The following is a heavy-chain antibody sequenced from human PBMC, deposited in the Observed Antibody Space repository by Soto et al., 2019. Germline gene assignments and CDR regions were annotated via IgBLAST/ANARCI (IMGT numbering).Heavy chain of an antibody. V-gene: IGHV4-31*03. CDR2: IYYSGST. CDR3: ARVTFHYDSSGYYSSWHFDY. J-gene: IGHJ4*02. CDR1: GGSINTGGYY. Sequence: PSETLSLTCTVSGGSINTGGYYWSWIRQHPGKGLEWIGYIYYSGSTYYNPSLKSRVTISVDTSKNRFSLKLSSVTAADTAVYYCARVTFHYDSSGYYSSWHFDYWGQGTLVTVS. D-gene: IGHD3-22*01.